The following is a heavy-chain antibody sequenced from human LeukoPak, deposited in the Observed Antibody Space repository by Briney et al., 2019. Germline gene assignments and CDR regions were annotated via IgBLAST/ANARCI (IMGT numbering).Heavy chain of an antibody. J-gene: IGHJ4*02. V-gene: IGHV3-21*01. D-gene: IGHD3-3*01. Sequence: GGSLRLSCAASGFTFSSYSVTWVRQAPGKGLEWVSSISSSSSYIYYADSVKGRFTISRDNAKNSLYLQMNSLRAEDTAVYYCARDRITIFGVVIDIPFDYWGQGTLVTVSS. CDR3: ARDRITIFGVVIDIPFDY. CDR2: ISSSSSYI. CDR1: GFTFSSYS.